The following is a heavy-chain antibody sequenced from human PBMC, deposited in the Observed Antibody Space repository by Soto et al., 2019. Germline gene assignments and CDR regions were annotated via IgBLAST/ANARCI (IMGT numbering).Heavy chain of an antibody. J-gene: IGHJ5*02. CDR3: ARGNPYDSSGYYYVNWFDP. CDR1: GGSISSYY. CDR2: IYYSGST. D-gene: IGHD3-22*01. V-gene: IGHV4-59*01. Sequence: PSETLSLTCTVSGGSISSYYWSWIRQPPGKGLEWIGYIYYSGSTNYNPSLKSRVTISVDTSKNQFSLKLSSVTAADTAVYYCARGNPYDSSGYYYVNWFDPWGQGTLVTVSS.